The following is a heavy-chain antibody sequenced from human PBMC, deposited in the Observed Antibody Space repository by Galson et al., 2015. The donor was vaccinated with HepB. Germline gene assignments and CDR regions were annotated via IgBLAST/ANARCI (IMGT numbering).Heavy chain of an antibody. CDR1: GYTLTELS. J-gene: IGHJ4*02. Sequence: SVKVSCKVSGYTLTELSMHWVRQAPGKGLEWMGGFDPEDGETIYAQKFQGRVTMTEDTSTDTAYMELSSLRSEDTAVYYCATGNYYYGSGSLDYWGQGTLVTVSS. CDR3: ATGNYYYGSGSLDY. V-gene: IGHV1-24*01. D-gene: IGHD3-10*01. CDR2: FDPEDGET.